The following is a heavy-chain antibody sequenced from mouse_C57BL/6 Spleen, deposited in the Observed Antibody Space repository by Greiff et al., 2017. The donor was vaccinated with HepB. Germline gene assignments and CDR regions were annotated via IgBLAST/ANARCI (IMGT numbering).Heavy chain of an antibody. V-gene: IGHV1-59*01. CDR3: ARKGYGNLYYAMGC. Sequence: QVQLQQPGAELVRPGTSVKLSCKASGYTFTSYWMHWVKQRPGQGLEWIGVIDPSDSYTNYNQKFKGKATLTVDTSSSTAYMQLSSLTSEDSAVYSCARKGYGNLYYAMGCWGQGASVTVSS. CDR1: GYTFTSYW. CDR2: IDPSDSYT. J-gene: IGHJ4*01. D-gene: IGHD2-1*01.